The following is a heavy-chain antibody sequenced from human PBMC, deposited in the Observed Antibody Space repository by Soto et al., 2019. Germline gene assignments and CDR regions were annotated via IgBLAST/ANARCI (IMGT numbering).Heavy chain of an antibody. CDR2: ISAYNGNT. CDR1: GYTFTSYG. Sequence: ASVKVSCKASGYTFTSYGSSWVRQAPGQGLEWMGWISAYNGNTNYAQNLQGRVTMTTDTSTSTAYMELRSLRSDDTAVYYCARGNYGYYDFWSGYSHFDYWGQGTLVTVSS. CDR3: ARGNYGYYDFWSGYSHFDY. D-gene: IGHD3-3*01. J-gene: IGHJ4*02. V-gene: IGHV1-18*01.